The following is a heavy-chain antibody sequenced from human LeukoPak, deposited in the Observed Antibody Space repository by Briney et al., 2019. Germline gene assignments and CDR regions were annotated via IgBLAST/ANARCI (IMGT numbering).Heavy chain of an antibody. D-gene: IGHD2-15*01. J-gene: IGHJ4*02. CDR2: IGVSAATT. CDR1: GFTFSTFA. CDR3: TKSQAASTLRSFDY. V-gene: IGHV3-23*01. Sequence: GGSLRLSCAASGFTFSTFAMSWVRQAPGKGLEWVSVIGVSAATTYYADSVKGRFTISRDNSKNTLFPQMNSLRAEDTSVYYCTKSQAASTLRSFDYWGQGTLVTVSS.